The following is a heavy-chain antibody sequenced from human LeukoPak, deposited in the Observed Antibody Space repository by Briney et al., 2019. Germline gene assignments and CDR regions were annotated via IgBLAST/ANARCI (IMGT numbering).Heavy chain of an antibody. D-gene: IGHD3-9*01. CDR3: ARDFLTGYFDY. Sequence: GGSLRLSCAASGFTFSNYGMSWVRQAPGKGLEWVSYISSSGSTKYYADSVKGRFTISRDNVKNSLFLQMNSLSDEDTAVYYCARDFLTGYFDYWGQGTLVTVSS. J-gene: IGHJ4*02. V-gene: IGHV3-48*02. CDR1: GFTFSNYG. CDR2: ISSSGSTK.